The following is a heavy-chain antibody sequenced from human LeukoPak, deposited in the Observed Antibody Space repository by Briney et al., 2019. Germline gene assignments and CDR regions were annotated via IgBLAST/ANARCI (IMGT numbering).Heavy chain of an antibody. Sequence: GGSLRLSCAASGFTVSGSYMSWVRQAPGKGLEWVSVIHSGGKTYYADSVKGRFTISRDNSKNTLYLQMNSLRAEDTAVYYCAKDGDCFNGVCYFYFDYWGQGALVTVSS. V-gene: IGHV3-53*01. CDR3: AKDGDCFNGVCYFYFDY. J-gene: IGHJ4*02. CDR1: GFTVSGSY. CDR2: IHSGGKT. D-gene: IGHD2-8*01.